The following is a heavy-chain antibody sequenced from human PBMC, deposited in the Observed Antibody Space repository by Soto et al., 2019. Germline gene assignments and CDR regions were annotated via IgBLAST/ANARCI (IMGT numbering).Heavy chain of an antibody. D-gene: IGHD6-13*01. CDR3: ARDWAAAVPFDY. CDR1: GYTFTSYG. J-gene: IGHJ4*02. V-gene: IGHV1-18*01. Sequence: ASVKVSCKASGYTFTSYGISWVRQAPGQGLEWVGWISAYNGNTNYAQKLQGRVTMTTDTSTSTAYMELRSLRSDDTAVYYCARDWAAAVPFDYWAQGTLVTVPS. CDR2: ISAYNGNT.